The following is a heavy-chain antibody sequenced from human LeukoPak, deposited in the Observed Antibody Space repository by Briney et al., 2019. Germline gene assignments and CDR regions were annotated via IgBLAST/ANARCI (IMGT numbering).Heavy chain of an antibody. CDR3: ARADYSYGEVWFDP. J-gene: IGHJ5*02. CDR2: MNPNSGNT. Sequence: ASVKVSCKASGYTFTSYDINCVRQATGQGLEWMGWMNPNSGNTGYAQKFQGRVTMTRNTSISTAYMELSSLRSEDTAVYYCARADYSYGEVWFDPWGQGTLVTVSS. V-gene: IGHV1-8*01. D-gene: IGHD5-18*01. CDR1: GYTFTSYD.